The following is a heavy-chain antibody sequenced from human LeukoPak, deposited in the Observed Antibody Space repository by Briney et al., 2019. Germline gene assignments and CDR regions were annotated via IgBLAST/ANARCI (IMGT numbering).Heavy chain of an antibody. CDR3: ARQEHSSSWSPLDY. Sequence: SETLSLTCTVSGYSISSGYYWGWIRQPPGKGLEWIGSGSTYYNPSLKSRVTISVDTSKNQFSLKLSSVTAADTAVYYCARQEHSSSWSPLDYWGQGTLVTVSS. J-gene: IGHJ4*02. CDR2: SGST. V-gene: IGHV4-38-2*02. D-gene: IGHD6-13*01. CDR1: GYSISSGYY.